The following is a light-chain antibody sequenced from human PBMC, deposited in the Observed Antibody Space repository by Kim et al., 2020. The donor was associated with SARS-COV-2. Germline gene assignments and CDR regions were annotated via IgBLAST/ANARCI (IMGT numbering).Light chain of an antibody. V-gene: IGKV3-15*01. CDR2: GAS. CDR1: QSAATN. J-gene: IGKJ1*01. CDR3: QQYNVWAVT. Sequence: VYPGERATRFCRASQSAATNMAWYQQKPGQPPRLLIYGASTRATGVPAMFSGSGSGSEFILTINSVQSEDFAVYFCQQYNVWAVTFGQGTKVDIK.